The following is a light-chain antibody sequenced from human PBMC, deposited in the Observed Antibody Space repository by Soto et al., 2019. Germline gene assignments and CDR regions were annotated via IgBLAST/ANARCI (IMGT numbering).Light chain of an antibody. CDR3: SSYAGSPL. CDR1: SSDVGGYNY. CDR2: EVS. V-gene: IGLV2-8*01. J-gene: IGLJ2*01. Sequence: QSALTQPPSASGSPGQSVTISCTGTSSDVGGYNYVSWYQQHPGKAPKLMIYEVSKRPSGVPDRFSGSKSGNTASLTVSGLQAEDEADYYCSSYAGSPLSGGGTKLTVL.